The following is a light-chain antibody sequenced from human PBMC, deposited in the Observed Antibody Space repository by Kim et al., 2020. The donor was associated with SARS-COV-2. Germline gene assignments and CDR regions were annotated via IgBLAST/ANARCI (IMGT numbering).Light chain of an antibody. CDR1: NSDVGGYNY. V-gene: IGLV2-8*01. Sequence: QSALTQSTSASGSPGQSVTISCTGTNSDVGGYNYVSWYQQHPGKAPKLMIYEVSKRPSGVPHHFSGSKSGNTASLTVSGLQAEDEADYYCRSYVGSSTFVFGTGTKVTVL. CDR2: EVS. CDR3: RSYVGSSTFV. J-gene: IGLJ1*01.